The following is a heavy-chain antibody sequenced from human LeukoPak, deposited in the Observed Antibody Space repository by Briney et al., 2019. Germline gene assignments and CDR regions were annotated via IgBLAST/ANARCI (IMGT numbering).Heavy chain of an antibody. J-gene: IGHJ4*02. CDR3: ASVYYNINYYHPIDF. D-gene: IGHD3-10*01. CDR2: IHNTENT. V-gene: IGHV4-61*01. CDR1: LGSVSSGSYY. Sequence: SETLSLTCTVSLGSVSSGSYYWSWLRQPPGKGLEWIGHIHNTENTNYTPSLKSRVAISVDTSKNQFSLKLSSVTAADTAVYFCASVYYNINYYHPIDFWGQGALVTVSS.